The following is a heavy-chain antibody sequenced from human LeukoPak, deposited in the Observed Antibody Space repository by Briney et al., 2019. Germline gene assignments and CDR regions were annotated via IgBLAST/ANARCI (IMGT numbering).Heavy chain of an antibody. CDR1: GFTFSSYG. CDR2: ISYDGSNK. Sequence: GVSLRLSCAASGFTFSSYGMHWVRQAPGKGLEWVAVISYDGSNKYYADSVKGRFTISRDNSKNTLYLQMNSLRAEDTAVYYCAKAGIAAAVPFDYWGQGTLVTVSS. J-gene: IGHJ4*02. CDR3: AKAGIAAAVPFDY. V-gene: IGHV3-30*18. D-gene: IGHD6-13*01.